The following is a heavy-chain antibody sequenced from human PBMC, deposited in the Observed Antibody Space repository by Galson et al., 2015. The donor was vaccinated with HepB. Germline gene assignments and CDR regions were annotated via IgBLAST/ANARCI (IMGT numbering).Heavy chain of an antibody. D-gene: IGHD2-2*01. CDR2: ISYDGSNK. CDR3: ARGRLLGYCSSTSCSHFDY. V-gene: IGHV3-30*04. CDR1: GFTFSSYA. Sequence: SLRLSCAASGFTFSSYAMHWVRQAPGKGLEWVAVISYDGSNKYYADSVKGRFTISRDNSKNTLYLQMNSLRAEDTAVYYCARGRLLGYCSSTSCSHFDYWGQGTLVTVSS. J-gene: IGHJ4*02.